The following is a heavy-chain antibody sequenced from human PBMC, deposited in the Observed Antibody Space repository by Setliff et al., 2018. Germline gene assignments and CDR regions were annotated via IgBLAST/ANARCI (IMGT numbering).Heavy chain of an antibody. J-gene: IGHJ4*02. Sequence: LSLTCTVSGGSISSSSYYWGWIRQPPGKGLEWIGSIYYSGSTYYNPSLKSRVTISVDTSKNQFSLKLSSVTAADTAVYYCARRETYYNFWSGYYACWGQGTLVTVSS. V-gene: IGHV4-39*07. CDR1: GGSISSSSYY. CDR3: ARRETYYNFWSGYYAC. CDR2: IYYSGST. D-gene: IGHD3-3*01.